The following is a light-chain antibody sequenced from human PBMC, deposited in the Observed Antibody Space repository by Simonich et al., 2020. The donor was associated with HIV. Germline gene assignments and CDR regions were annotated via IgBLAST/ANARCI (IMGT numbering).Light chain of an antibody. CDR2: DVS. J-gene: IGLJ2*01. V-gene: IGLV2-11*01. CDR1: SSDVGGYNY. CDR3: CSYAGGYTWV. Sequence: QSALTQPRSVSGSRGLSVTISCTGTSSDVGGYNYVSWYQQHPGKAPKLMIYDVSKRPSGVPGRFSGSKSGNTASLTISGLQAEDEADYYCCSYAGGYTWVFGGGTKVTVL.